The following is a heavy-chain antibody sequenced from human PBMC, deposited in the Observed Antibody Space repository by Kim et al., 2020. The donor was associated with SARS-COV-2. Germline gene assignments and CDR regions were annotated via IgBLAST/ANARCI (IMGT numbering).Heavy chain of an antibody. CDR3: ATQAGATQVDY. J-gene: IGHJ4*02. V-gene: IGHV3-66*01. CDR2: T. Sequence: THNAASVKGRFTISRDNSKNTLYLQMNSLRAEDTAVYYCATQAGATQVDYWGQGTLVTVSS. D-gene: IGHD1-26*01.